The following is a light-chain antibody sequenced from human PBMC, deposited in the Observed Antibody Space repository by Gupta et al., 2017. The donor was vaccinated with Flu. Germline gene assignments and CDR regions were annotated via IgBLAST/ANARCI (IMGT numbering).Light chain of an antibody. V-gene: IGLV1-44*01. CDR1: SSNIGSNT. J-gene: IGLJ3*02. CDR3: AAWADSLNVGV. Sequence: QSVLTQPPSASGTPGQRVTISCSGSSSNIGSNTVHWYQQLPGTAPKLLIYSNNQRPSGVPDRFSGSKSGTSASPTITGLQAEDEADYYCAAWADSLNVGVFGGGTKLTVL. CDR2: SNN.